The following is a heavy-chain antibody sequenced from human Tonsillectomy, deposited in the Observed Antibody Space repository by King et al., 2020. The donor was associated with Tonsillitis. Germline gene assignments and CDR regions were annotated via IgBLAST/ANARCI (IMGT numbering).Heavy chain of an antibody. J-gene: IGHJ3*02. Sequence: VQLQESGPGLVKPSETLSLTCTVSGGSISSYYWSWIRQPPGKGLEGIGYFYYSGSTNYNPSLKSRVTISVDTSKNQFSLKLSSVTAADTAVYYCARETPGDYGDYYHAFDIWGEGTMVTVSS. V-gene: IGHV4-59*01. CDR2: FYYSGST. CDR1: GGSISSYY. D-gene: IGHD4-17*01. CDR3: ARETPGDYGDYYHAFDI.